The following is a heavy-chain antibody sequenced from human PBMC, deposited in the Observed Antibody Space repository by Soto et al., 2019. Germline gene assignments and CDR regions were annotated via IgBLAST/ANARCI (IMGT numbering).Heavy chain of an antibody. Sequence: QVQLVQSGAEVKKPGASVKVSCKASGYTFTAHGISWVRQAPGRGLEWMGGVSGDNSHTNYAQSLQDRVTMTTDISTNTAYMGLRSLRSDDTAVYYCARALGYCRSGTCYREWFDPWGQGTLVTVSS. J-gene: IGHJ5*02. CDR1: GYTFTAHG. V-gene: IGHV1-18*01. D-gene: IGHD1-26*01. CDR3: ARALGYCRSGTCYREWFDP. CDR2: VSGDNSHT.